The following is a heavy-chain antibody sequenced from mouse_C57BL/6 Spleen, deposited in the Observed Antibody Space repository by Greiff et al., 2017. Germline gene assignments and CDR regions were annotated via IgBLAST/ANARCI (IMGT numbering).Heavy chain of an antibody. CDR2: ISPGSGST. CDR1: GYTFTSYW. Sequence: VQLQQPGAELVKPGASVKMSCKASGYTFTSYWITWVKQRPGQGLEWIGDISPGSGSTNYNEKFKSKATLTVDTSSSTAYMQLSSLTSEDSAVYYCARRYYEYGGVAYWGQGTLVTVSA. V-gene: IGHV1-55*01. CDR3: ARRYYEYGGVAY. J-gene: IGHJ3*01. D-gene: IGHD2-4*01.